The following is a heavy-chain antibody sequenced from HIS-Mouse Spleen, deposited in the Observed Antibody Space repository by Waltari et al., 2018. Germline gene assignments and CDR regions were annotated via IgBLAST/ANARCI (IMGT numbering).Heavy chain of an antibody. D-gene: IGHD2-21*01. CDR3: ARDGASYSMDAFDI. J-gene: IGHJ3*02. Sequence: QVQLVQSGAEVKKPGASVKVSCKASGYTFTGYYMHWVRQAPGQGLEWMGGIKPNSGGTNDAQKVQGRVTMTRDTSISTAYMELSRLRSDDTAVYYCARDGASYSMDAFDIWGQGTMVTVSS. V-gene: IGHV1-2*02. CDR1: GYTFTGYY. CDR2: IKPNSGGT.